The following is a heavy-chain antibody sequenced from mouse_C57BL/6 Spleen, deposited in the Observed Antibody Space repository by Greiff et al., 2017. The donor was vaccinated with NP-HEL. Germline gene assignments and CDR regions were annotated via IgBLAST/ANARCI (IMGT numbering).Heavy chain of an antibody. D-gene: IGHD1-1*02. CDR3: ARGSQYYFDY. CDR1: GYAFSSYW. V-gene: IGHV1-80*01. J-gene: IGHJ2*01. CDR2: IYPGDGDT. Sequence: VKLMESGAELVKPGASVKISCKASGYAFSSYWMNWVKQRPGKGLEWIGQIYPGDGDTNYNGKFKGKATLTADKSSSTAYMQLSSLTSEDSAVYFCARGSQYYFDYWGQGTTLTVSS.